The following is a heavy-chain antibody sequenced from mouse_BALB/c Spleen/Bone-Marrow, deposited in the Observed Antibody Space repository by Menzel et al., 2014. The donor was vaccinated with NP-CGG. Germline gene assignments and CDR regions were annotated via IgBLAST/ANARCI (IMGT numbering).Heavy chain of an antibody. D-gene: IGHD2-4*01. CDR1: GYTFTDNW. CDR2: IDTSDSYT. Sequence: QVQLQQSGAELGMPGASVKMSCKASGYTFTDNWIYWVKQRPGQGLEWIGAIDTSDSYTNYNQKFMGKASLTVDASSSTAYVQVSSLTSDDSAVYYCARGGHDFSLDYWGQGTSVTVSP. V-gene: IGHV1-69*01. J-gene: IGHJ4*01. CDR3: ARGGHDFSLDY.